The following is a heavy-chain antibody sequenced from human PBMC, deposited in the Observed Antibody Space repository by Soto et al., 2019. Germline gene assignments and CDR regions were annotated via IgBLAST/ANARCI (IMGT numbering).Heavy chain of an antibody. V-gene: IGHV5-10-1*01. CDR1: GYSFTSYW. CDR3: ARRYSSSSSADY. J-gene: IGHJ4*02. CDR2: IDPSDSYT. Sequence: GESLKISCRGSGYSFTSYWISLVRQMPGKGLEWMGRIDPSDSYTNYSPSFQGHVTISADKSISTAYLQWSSLKASDTAMYYCARRYSSSSSADYWGQGTLVTVSS. D-gene: IGHD6-6*01.